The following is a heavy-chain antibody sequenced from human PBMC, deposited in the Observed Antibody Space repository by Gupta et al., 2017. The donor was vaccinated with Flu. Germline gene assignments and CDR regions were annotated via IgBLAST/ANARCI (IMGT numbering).Heavy chain of an antibody. J-gene: IGHJ5*02. D-gene: IGHD6-19*01. CDR3: ARERSAWPNWLDP. V-gene: IGHV4-39*02. CDR2: VYYSGST. Sequence: IRQPPGKGLEWMASVYYSGSTYYNPSLKSRVTISLDTSENQFSLKLYSVTAADTAVYYCARERSAWPNWLDPWGQGTLVTVSS.